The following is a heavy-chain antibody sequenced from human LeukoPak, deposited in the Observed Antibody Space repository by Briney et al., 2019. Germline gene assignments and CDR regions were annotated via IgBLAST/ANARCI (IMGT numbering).Heavy chain of an antibody. V-gene: IGHV4-59*01. CDR2: IYYSGST. J-gene: IGHJ4*02. CDR1: GGSISTYY. D-gene: IGHD6-19*01. Sequence: SETLSLTCTVSGGSISTYYWSWIRQPPGKGLEWIGDIYYSGSTNYNPSLKSRVTISIDTSKNQFSLKLTSVTAADTAVYYCARVKGDSSGWYEIDYWGQGTLVTVSS. CDR3: ARVKGDSSGWYEIDY.